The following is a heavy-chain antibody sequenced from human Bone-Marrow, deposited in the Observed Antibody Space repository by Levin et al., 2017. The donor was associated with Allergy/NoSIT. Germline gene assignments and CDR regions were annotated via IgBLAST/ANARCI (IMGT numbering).Heavy chain of an antibody. CDR1: GFTFDDYG. D-gene: IGHD6-13*01. CDR2: INWNGGST. V-gene: IGHV3-20*04. J-gene: IGHJ4*02. CDR3: ARVASSSWYGGEIYYFDY. Sequence: AGGSLRLSCAASGFTFDDYGMSWVRQAPGKGLEWVSGINWNGGSTGYADSVKGRFTISRDNAKNSLYLQMNSLRAEDTALYYCARVASSSWYGGEIYYFDYWGQGTLVTVSS.